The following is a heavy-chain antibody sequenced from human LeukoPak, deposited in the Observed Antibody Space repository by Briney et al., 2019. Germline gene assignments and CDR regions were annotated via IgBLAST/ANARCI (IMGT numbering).Heavy chain of an antibody. CDR1: GFTFSSYA. CDR3: SKERPEEYYASGSYFDY. CDR2: ISGSGGST. J-gene: IGHJ4*02. Sequence: PGGSLRLSCAASGFTFSSYAMNWVRQAPGKGLEWVSGISGSGGSTYYADSVKGRFTISRDNSKYTVYLEMNSLRVEDTAMYYCSKERPEEYYASGSYFDYWGQGTLVTVSS. V-gene: IGHV3-23*01. D-gene: IGHD3-10*01.